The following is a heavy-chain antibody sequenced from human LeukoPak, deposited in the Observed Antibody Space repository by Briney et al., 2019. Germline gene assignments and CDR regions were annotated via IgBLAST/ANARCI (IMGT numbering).Heavy chain of an antibody. CDR1: GLTFSSWW. CDR3: ARVKSGYSSGWYEDYFDY. V-gene: IGHV3-20*04. Sequence: GGSLRLSCAASGLTFSSWWMSWVRQAPGKGLEWVSGINWNGGSTGYADSVKGRFTISRDNAKNSLYLQMNSLRAEDTALYYCARVKSGYSSGWYEDYFDYWGQGTLVTVSS. J-gene: IGHJ4*02. CDR2: INWNGGST. D-gene: IGHD6-19*01.